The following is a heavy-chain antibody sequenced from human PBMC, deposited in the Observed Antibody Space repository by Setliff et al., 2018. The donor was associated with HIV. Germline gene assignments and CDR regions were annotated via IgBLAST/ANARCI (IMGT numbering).Heavy chain of an antibody. CDR2: INPNNGGT. V-gene: IGHV1-2*02. CDR3: AREGVSLWFGELPSSYYMDV. CDR1: GYTFSVYY. J-gene: IGHJ6*03. Sequence: ASVKVSCKASGYTFSVYYIHWVRQAPGQGLEWMGWINPNNGGTNYAQKFQGRVTITADESTSTAYMELSSLRSEDTAVYYCAREGVSLWFGELPSSYYMDVWGKGTTVTVSS. D-gene: IGHD3-10*01.